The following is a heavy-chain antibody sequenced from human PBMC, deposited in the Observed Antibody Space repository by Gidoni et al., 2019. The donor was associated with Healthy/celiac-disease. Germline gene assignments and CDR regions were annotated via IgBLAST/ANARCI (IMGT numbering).Heavy chain of an antibody. CDR1: GFTFSSYW. V-gene: IGHV3-7*01. CDR2: IKQDGSEK. CDR3: ARGYDFWRA. D-gene: IGHD3-3*01. J-gene: IGHJ5*02. Sequence: EVQLVDSGGGLVQPGGSLCLSCAASGFTFSSYWMCWVRQAPGKGLEWGANIKQDGSEKYYVDSVKGRFTISRDNAKNSLYLQMNSLRAEDTAVYYCARGYDFWRAWGQGTLVTVSS.